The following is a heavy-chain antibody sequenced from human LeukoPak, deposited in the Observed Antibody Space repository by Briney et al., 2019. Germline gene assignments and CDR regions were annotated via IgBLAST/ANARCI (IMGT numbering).Heavy chain of an antibody. CDR2: VNPFSGGT. Sequence: ASVKVSCKASGYTFTTYYIHWLRQAPGQGLEWMGWVNPFSGGTIPAQKFQDRVTMTKDTSINTAYMELSSLRSDDTAVYYCARVKDSSSWHCFDFWGQGTLVTVSS. CDR1: GYTFTTYY. V-gene: IGHV1-2*02. J-gene: IGHJ4*02. CDR3: ARVKDSSSWHCFDF. D-gene: IGHD6-13*01.